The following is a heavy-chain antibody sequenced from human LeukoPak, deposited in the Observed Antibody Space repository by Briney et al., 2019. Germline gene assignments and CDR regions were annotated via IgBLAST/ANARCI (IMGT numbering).Heavy chain of an antibody. CDR3: ARHRYCTSTSCTFYFDS. D-gene: IGHD2-2*01. CDR1: GGSISGYY. Sequence: SETLSLTCTVSGGSISGYYWSWIRQPPGKGLEWICYLFYSGSTNYNPSLKSRVTISIDTSKNQFSLKLTSVTAADTAVYYCARHRYCTSTSCTFYFDSWGQGRLVTVSS. J-gene: IGHJ4*02. V-gene: IGHV4-59*08. CDR2: LFYSGST.